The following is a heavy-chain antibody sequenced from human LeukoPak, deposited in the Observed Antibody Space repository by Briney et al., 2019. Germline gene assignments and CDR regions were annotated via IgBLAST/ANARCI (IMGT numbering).Heavy chain of an antibody. Sequence: GGSLRLSCAASGFTFSDYYMSWIRQAPGKGLEWVSYISSSGSTIYYADSVKGRFTISRDNAKSSLYLQMNSLRAEDTAVYYCATSHYDYVWGSYDTFDYWGQGTLVTVSS. CDR2: ISSSGSTI. V-gene: IGHV3-11*01. J-gene: IGHJ4*02. CDR1: GFTFSDYY. D-gene: IGHD3-16*01. CDR3: ATSHYDYVWGSYDTFDY.